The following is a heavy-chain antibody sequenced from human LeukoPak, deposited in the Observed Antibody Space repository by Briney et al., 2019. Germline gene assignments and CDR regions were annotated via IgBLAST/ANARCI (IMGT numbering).Heavy chain of an antibody. V-gene: IGHV3-23*01. CDR3: AHGSMYQLDY. CDR1: GFTFSSYW. Sequence: GGSLRLSCAASGFTFSSYWMSWVRQAPGKGLEWVSGIIGGAGGTYYADSVKGRFTISRDNAKNTLYLQMNSLRAEDTAVYYCAHGSMYQLDYWGQGTLVTVSS. J-gene: IGHJ4*02. D-gene: IGHD2-2*01. CDR2: IIGGAGGT.